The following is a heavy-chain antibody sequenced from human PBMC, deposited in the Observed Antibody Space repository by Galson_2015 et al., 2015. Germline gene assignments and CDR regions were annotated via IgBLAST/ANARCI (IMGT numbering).Heavy chain of an antibody. V-gene: IGHV3-23*01. J-gene: IGHJ4*02. CDR1: GFTFSSYA. D-gene: IGHD5-18*01. CDR2: ISGSGGST. CDR3: AKDRSGYSYGYYFDY. Sequence: SLRLSCAASGFTFSSYAMSWVRQAPGQGLEWVSAISGSGGSTYYADSVKGRFTISRDNSKNTLYLQMNSLRAEDTAVYYCAKDRSGYSYGYYFDYWGQGTLVTVSS.